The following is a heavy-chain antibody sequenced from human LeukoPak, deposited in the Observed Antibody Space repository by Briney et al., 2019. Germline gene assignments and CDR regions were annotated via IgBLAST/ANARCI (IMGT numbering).Heavy chain of an antibody. V-gene: IGHV1-2*06. CDR2: INPNSGGT. J-gene: IGHJ4*02. CDR3: ARDMAGEVSGDYDVTFDY. Sequence: ASVKVSRKASGYTFTGYYMHWVRQAPGQGLEWMGRINPNSGGTNYAQKFQGRVTMTRDTSISTAYMELSRLRSDDTAVYYCARDMAGEVSGDYDVTFDYWGQGTLVTVSS. D-gene: IGHD3-16*01. CDR1: GYTFTGYY.